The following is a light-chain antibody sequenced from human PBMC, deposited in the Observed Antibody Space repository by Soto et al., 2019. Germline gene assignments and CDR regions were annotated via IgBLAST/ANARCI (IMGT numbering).Light chain of an antibody. CDR2: AAS. Sequence: DIQMTQSPSSLSASVGDRVSITCRASQSISTHISWYQQKPGKAPKLLIYAASSLQSWVPSRFTGSGSGTDFTLTISSLQPEDFATYYCQQSYTSWWTFGQGTKVEIK. CDR1: QSISTH. V-gene: IGKV1-39*01. CDR3: QQSYTSWWT. J-gene: IGKJ1*01.